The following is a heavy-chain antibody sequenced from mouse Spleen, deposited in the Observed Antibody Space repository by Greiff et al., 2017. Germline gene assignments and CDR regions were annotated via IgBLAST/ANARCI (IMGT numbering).Heavy chain of an antibody. CDR1: GYTFTSYY. D-gene: IGHD1-2*01. Sequence: QVQLQQPGAELVKPGASVKLSCKASGYTFTSYYMYWVKQRPGQGLEWIGGINPSNGGTNFNEKFKSKATLTVDKSSSTAYMQLSSLTSEDSAVYYCTRVVITYYFDYWGQGTTLTVSS. CDR2: INPSNGGT. CDR3: TRVVITYYFDY. V-gene: IGHV1S81*02. J-gene: IGHJ2*01.